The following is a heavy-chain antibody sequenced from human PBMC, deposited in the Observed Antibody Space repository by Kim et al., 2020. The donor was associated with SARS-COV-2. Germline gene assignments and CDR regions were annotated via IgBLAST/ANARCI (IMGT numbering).Heavy chain of an antibody. D-gene: IGHD5-18*01. J-gene: IGHJ4*02. V-gene: IGHV3-21*01. Sequence: GGSLRLSCAASGFTFSSYSMNWVRQAPGKGLEWVSSISSSSSYIYYADSVKGRFTISRDNAKNSLYLQMNSLRAEDTAVYYCASSVMAAMEAIDYWGQGTLVTVSS. CDR1: GFTFSSYS. CDR2: ISSSSSYI. CDR3: ASSVMAAMEAIDY.